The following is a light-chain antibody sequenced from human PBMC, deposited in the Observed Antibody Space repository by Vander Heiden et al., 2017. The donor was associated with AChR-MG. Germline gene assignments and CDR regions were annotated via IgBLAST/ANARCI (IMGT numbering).Light chain of an antibody. CDR2: GAS. J-gene: IGKJ1*01. CDR1: QSVSSN. CDR3: QQYNNWPRT. Sequence: EIVMTQSPATLSVSPGERATLPCRASQSVSSNLAWYQQKPGRAPRILLYGASTRATAIPARFSGSGSGTEFTLTISSLQSEDFAVYYCQQYNNWPRTFGQGTKVEIK. V-gene: IGKV3-15*01.